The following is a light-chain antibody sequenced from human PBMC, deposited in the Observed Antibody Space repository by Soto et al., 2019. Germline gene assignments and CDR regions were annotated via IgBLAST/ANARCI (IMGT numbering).Light chain of an antibody. Sequence: QSVLTQPPSVSGAPGQRVTISCTGSTSNIGASYDVHWYQQLPGTAPKLLIYRDTHRPSGIPNRFSGSRSGTSASLAIFGLQAEDEADYYCQAYDYSLTASVFGGGTKLTVL. V-gene: IGLV1-40*01. CDR3: QAYDYSLTASV. J-gene: IGLJ3*02. CDR1: TSNIGASYD. CDR2: RDT.